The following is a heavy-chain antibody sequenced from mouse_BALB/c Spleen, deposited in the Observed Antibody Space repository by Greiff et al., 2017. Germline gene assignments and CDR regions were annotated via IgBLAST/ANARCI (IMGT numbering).Heavy chain of an antibody. CDR1: GYSITSDYA. D-gene: IGHD1-1*02. V-gene: IGHV3-2*02. CDR2: ISYSGST. CDR3: ASGDYFDY. J-gene: IGHJ2*01. Sequence: EVHLVESGPGLVKPSQSLSLTCTVTGYSITSDYAWNWIRQFPGNKLESMGYISYSGSTSYNPSLKSRISITRDTSKNQFFLQLNSVTTEDTATYYCASGDYFDYWGQGTTLTVAS.